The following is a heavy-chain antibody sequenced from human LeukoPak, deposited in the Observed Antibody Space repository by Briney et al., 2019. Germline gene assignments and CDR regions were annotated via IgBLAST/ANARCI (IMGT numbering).Heavy chain of an antibody. Sequence: GGSLRLSCAASGFTFTSYWMSWVRQTPGKGLEWVAHINQDGSNKYYADSVKGRFTISRDNSKNTLYLQMNSLRAEDTAVYYCARIGGDRHPIEYWGQGTLVTVSS. J-gene: IGHJ4*02. CDR2: INQDGSNK. V-gene: IGHV3-7*04. CDR3: ARIGGDRHPIEY. D-gene: IGHD2-21*02. CDR1: GFTFTSYW.